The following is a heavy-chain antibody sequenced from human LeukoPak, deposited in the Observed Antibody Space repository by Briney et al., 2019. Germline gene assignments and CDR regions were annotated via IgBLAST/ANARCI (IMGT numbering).Heavy chain of an antibody. Sequence: GGSLRLSCAASGFTFSSYGMHWVRQAPGKGLEWVAVISYDGSNKYYADSVKGRFTISRDNSKNTLYLQMNSLRAEDTAVYYCAKDLYTAGIVVVPAAIEEDYWGQGTLVTVSS. D-gene: IGHD2-2*01. CDR3: AKDLYTAGIVVVPAAIEEDY. CDR2: ISYDGSNK. J-gene: IGHJ4*02. CDR1: GFTFSSYG. V-gene: IGHV3-30*18.